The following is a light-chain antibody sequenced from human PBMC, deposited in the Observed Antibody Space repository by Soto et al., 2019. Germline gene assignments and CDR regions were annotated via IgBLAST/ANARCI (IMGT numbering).Light chain of an antibody. V-gene: IGLV2-23*02. J-gene: IGLJ3*02. CDR1: SSDVGSYNL. CDR3: CSYAGSSILV. CDR2: EVN. Sequence: QSVLTQPASVSGSPGQSITISCTGTSSDVGSYNLVSWYQQLPGKAPKLIIYEVNERPSGISNRFSGSKSGNTASLTISGRQAEDEADYYCCSYAGSSILVFGGGTKLTVL.